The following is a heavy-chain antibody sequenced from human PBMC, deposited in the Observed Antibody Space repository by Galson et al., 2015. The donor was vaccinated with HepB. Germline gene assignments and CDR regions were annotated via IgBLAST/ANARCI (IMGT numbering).Heavy chain of an antibody. CDR1: GFIFSAYS. CDR3: ARVDADRIL. Sequence: SLRLSCAASGFIFSAYSMNWVRQAPGRGLEWVSSISSISTYIYYTDSVKGRFTISRDNAKNSLYLQMTSLRVEDTAVYYCARVDADRILWGKGTTVTVSS. CDR2: ISSISTYI. D-gene: IGHD2-15*01. J-gene: IGHJ6*04. V-gene: IGHV3-21*01.